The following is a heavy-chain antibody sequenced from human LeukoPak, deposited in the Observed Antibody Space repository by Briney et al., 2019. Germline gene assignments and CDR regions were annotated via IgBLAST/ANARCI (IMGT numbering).Heavy chain of an antibody. D-gene: IGHD2-8*01. J-gene: IGHJ4*02. Sequence: GGSLRLSCAASGFTFSSYAMSWVRQAPGKGLEWVAAISGDGGSTYYADSVKGRFTISRDNPKNTLYLQMNSLRAKETAVYYCAKEGLKYCTNGVCYTGVDYWGQGTLVTVSS. CDR1: GFTFSSYA. V-gene: IGHV3-23*01. CDR2: ISGDGGST. CDR3: AKEGLKYCTNGVCYTGVDY.